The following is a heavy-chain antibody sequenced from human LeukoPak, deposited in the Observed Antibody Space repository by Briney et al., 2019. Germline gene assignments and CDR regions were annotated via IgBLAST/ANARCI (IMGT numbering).Heavy chain of an antibody. CDR2: INPNSGGT. J-gene: IGHJ3*02. CDR3: ARGRVVVPAAPFDI. V-gene: IGHV1-2*04. Sequence: ASVTVSCTASGYTFTVYYMHWVRQAPGQGLEWMGWINPNSGGTNYAQKFQGWVTMTRDTSISTAYMELSRLRSDDTAVYYCARGRVVVPAAPFDIWGQETMVTVSS. D-gene: IGHD2-2*01. CDR1: GYTFTVYY.